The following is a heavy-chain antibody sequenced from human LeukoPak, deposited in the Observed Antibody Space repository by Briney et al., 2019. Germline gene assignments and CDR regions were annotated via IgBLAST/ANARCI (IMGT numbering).Heavy chain of an antibody. J-gene: IGHJ5*02. Sequence: GESLKISCKGSGYPFTDYWFVWVRQMPGKGLEYMGVIYPGDSSTRYSPSFQGQVTISADKSITTAYVQWTSLKASDTAMYYCARVSSPSFASLWLDPWGQGTQVTVSS. V-gene: IGHV5-51*01. D-gene: IGHD2/OR15-2a*01. CDR2: IYPGDSST. CDR3: ARVSSPSFASLWLDP. CDR1: GYPFTDYW.